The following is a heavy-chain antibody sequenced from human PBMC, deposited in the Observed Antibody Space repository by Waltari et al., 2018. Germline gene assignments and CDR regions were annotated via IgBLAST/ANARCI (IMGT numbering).Heavy chain of an antibody. CDR3: ARGTIYGDYFDY. J-gene: IGHJ4*02. Sequence: QVQLVQSGAEVKKPGASVKVSCKASGYTFTSYAMHWVRQAHGQRLEWMGWINAGNGNTKYSQNVQGRVTIIRDTSASTAYMDLISLRSEDTAVYYCARGTIYGDYFDYWGQGTLVTVSS. D-gene: IGHD4-17*01. V-gene: IGHV1-3*01. CDR1: GYTFTSYA. CDR2: INAGNGNT.